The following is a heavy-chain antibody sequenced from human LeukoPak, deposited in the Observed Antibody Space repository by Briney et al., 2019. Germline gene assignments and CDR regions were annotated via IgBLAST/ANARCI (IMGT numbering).Heavy chain of an antibody. CDR3: ARAPLWFGESRGPFDY. D-gene: IGHD3-10*01. CDR1: GYTFTSYG. V-gene: IGHV1-18*04. J-gene: IGHJ4*02. Sequence: GASVKVSCKASGYTFTSYGISWVRQAAGQGLEWMGWISAYNGNTNYAQKLQGRVTMTTDTSTSTAYMELRSLRSDDTAVYYCARAPLWFGESRGPFDYWGQGTLVTVSS. CDR2: ISAYNGNT.